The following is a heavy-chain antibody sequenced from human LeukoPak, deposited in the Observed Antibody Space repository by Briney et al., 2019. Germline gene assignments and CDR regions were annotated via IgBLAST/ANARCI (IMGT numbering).Heavy chain of an antibody. CDR3: AKDPYSDFWSGYYFFDY. CDR2: VSGSGGFT. D-gene: IGHD3-3*01. CDR1: GFTFAKYA. V-gene: IGHV3-23*01. Sequence: GGSLRLSCAASGFTFAKYAMSWVRQAPGKGLEWVSGVSGSGGFTYYADSVKGRFTISRDNSKNTLYMQMSSLRAEDTALYYCAKDPYSDFWSGYYFFDYWGQGTLVTVSS. J-gene: IGHJ4*02.